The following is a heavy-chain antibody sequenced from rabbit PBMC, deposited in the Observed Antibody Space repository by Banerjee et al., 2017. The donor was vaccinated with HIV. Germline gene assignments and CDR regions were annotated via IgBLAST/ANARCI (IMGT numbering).Heavy chain of an antibody. CDR1: GFSFSNKYV. Sequence: QEQLVESGGGLVKPEGSLTLTCTASGFSFSNKYVMCWVRQAPGKGLEWIGYISPIIPITNYANSMKGRFTISRDNAQNTLFLQMTSLTAADTATYFCVRAGGPNNLWGQGTLVTVS. J-gene: IGHJ4*01. D-gene: IGHD4-1*01. V-gene: IGHV1S45*01. CDR3: VRAGGPNNL. CDR2: ISPIIPIT.